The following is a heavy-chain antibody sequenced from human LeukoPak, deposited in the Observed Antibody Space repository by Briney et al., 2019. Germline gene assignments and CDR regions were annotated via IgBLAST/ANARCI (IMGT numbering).Heavy chain of an antibody. J-gene: IGHJ3*02. D-gene: IGHD3-22*01. CDR3: ARFYYYDSGAFDI. CDR2: FFYSGST. CDR1: GGFISSSSYY. Sequence: SETLSLTCTVSGGFISSSSYYWGWIRQPPGKGLEWIVSFFYSGSTYYNPSLKSRVTISVDTSKNQFSLKLSSVTAADMAVYYCARFYYYDSGAFDIWGQGTMVTVSS. V-gene: IGHV4-39*01.